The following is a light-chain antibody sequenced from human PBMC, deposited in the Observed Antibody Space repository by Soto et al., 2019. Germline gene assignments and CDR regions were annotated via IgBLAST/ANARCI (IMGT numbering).Light chain of an antibody. Sequence: DLQMTKSPSTLSASVGDRVTITCRASQSISNRLAWYQQKPGKAPKLLIYKASTLKSGVPSRFSGSGSGTEFTLTINSLQPEDFATYYCQQSYSSPMTFGQGTRLEIK. CDR1: QSISNR. CDR3: QQSYSSPMT. V-gene: IGKV1-5*03. J-gene: IGKJ5*01. CDR2: KAS.